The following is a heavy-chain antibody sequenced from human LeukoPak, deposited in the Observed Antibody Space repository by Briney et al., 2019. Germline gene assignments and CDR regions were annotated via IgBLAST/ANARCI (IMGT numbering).Heavy chain of an antibody. D-gene: IGHD3-22*01. CDR1: GYTLTELS. Sequence: ASVKVSCKVSGYTLTELSIHWVRQAPEKGLEWMGGFDPEDGETIYAQRFQGRVTMTEDTSTDTAYMELSSLRSGDAAVYYCATVSYYYDSSGYQGYFQHWGQGTLVTVSS. V-gene: IGHV1-24*01. CDR3: ATVSYYYDSSGYQGYFQH. J-gene: IGHJ1*01. CDR2: FDPEDGET.